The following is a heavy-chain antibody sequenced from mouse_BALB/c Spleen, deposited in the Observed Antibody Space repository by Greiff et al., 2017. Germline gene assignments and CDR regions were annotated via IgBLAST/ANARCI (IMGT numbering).Heavy chain of an antibody. CDR3: AREEGA. CDR2: IWSGGST. V-gene: IGHV2-2*02. CDR1: GFSLTSYG. J-gene: IGHJ3*01. Sequence: VMLVESGPGLVQPSQSLSITCTVSGFSLTSYGVHWVRQSPGKGLEWLGVIWSGGSTDYNAAFISRLSISKDNSKSQVFFKMNSLQANDTAIYYCAREEGAWGQGTLVTVSA.